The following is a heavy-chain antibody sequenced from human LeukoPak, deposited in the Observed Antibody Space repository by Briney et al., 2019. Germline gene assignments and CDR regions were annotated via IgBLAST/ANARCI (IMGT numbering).Heavy chain of an antibody. V-gene: IGHV4-61*05. CDR2: IYYSGNT. J-gene: IGHJ3*02. Sequence: SETLSLTCTVSGGSISSNINYWSWIRQPPGKGLEWIGYIYYSGNTNYNPSLKSRVAIPLDTSKNQFSLRLTSVTAADTAVYYCARHGGLVRGFSDAFDIWGQGTMVTVSS. D-gene: IGHD3-10*01. CDR3: ARHGGLVRGFSDAFDI. CDR1: GGSISSNINY.